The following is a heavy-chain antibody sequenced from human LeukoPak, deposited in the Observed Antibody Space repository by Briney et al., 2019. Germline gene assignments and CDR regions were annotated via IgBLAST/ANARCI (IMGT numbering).Heavy chain of an antibody. CDR3: ARGRSVDY. V-gene: IGHV4-34*01. CDR2: INHSGST. Sequence: SETLSLTCAVYGGSFSGYYWSWIRQPPGKGLEWIGEINHSGSTNYNPSLKSRVTISVDTSKNQFSLKLSSVTAADMAVYYCARGRSVDYWGQGTLVTVST. J-gene: IGHJ4*02. CDR1: GGSFSGYY.